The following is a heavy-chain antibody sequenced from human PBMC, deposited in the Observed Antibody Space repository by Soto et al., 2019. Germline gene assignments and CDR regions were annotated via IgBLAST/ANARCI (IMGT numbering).Heavy chain of an antibody. CDR1: GGSISSYY. V-gene: IGHV4-59*01. Sequence: SETLSLTCTVSGGSISSYYWSWIRQPPGKGLEWIGYIYYSGSTNYNPSLKSRVTISVDTSKNQFSLELSSVTAADTAVYYCARNLPRYCSGGSCPGWFDPWGQGTLVTVSS. CDR3: ARNLPRYCSGGSCPGWFDP. CDR2: IYYSGST. D-gene: IGHD2-15*01. J-gene: IGHJ5*02.